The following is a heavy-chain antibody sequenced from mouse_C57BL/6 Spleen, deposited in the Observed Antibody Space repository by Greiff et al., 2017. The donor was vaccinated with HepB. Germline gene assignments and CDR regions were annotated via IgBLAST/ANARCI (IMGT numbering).Heavy chain of an antibody. CDR3: ARHEGYEDYGSSYVDWYFDV. Sequence: DVKLVESGGDLVKPGGSLKLSCAASGFTFSSYGMSWVRQTPDKRLEWVATISSGGSYTYYPDSVKGRFTISRDKAKNTLYLQMSSLKSEDTAMYYCARHEGYEDYGSSYVDWYFDVWGTGTTVTVSS. CDR2: ISSGGSYT. V-gene: IGHV5-6*02. CDR1: GFTFSSYG. J-gene: IGHJ1*03. D-gene: IGHD1-1*01.